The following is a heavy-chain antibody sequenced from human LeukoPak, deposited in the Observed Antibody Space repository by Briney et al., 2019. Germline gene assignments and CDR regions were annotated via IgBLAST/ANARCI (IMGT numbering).Heavy chain of an antibody. CDR2: IYHSGST. CDR1: GGSISSGGYS. V-gene: IGHV4-30-2*01. D-gene: IGHD3-3*01. CDR3: ARGSGYHKTLDY. J-gene: IGHJ4*02. Sequence: SETLSLTCAVSGGSISSGGYSWRWIRQPPGKGLEWIGYIYHSGSTYYNPSLKSRVTISVDRSKNQFSLKLSSVTAADTAVYYCARGSGYHKTLDYWGQGTLVTVSS.